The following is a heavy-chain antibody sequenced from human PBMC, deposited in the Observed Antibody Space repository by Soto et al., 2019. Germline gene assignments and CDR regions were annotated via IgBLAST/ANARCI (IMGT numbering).Heavy chain of an antibody. J-gene: IGHJ6*02. V-gene: IGHV3-48*01. CDR3: TRDHGYGYGMDV. CDR1: GFTFSTYS. Sequence: EVQLVESGGGLVQPGVSLRLSCAASGFTFSTYSMKWVRQAPGKGLEWISYITKSSRTIYYADSVKGRFTISRDNAKNSLCLQMNSLRAEDTAVYYCTRDHGYGYGMDVWGQGTTVTVS. D-gene: IGHD5-12*01. CDR2: ITKSSRTI.